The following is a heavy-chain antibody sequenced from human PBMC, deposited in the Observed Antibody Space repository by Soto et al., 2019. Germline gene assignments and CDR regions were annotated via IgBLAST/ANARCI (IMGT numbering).Heavy chain of an antibody. D-gene: IGHD2-2*01. CDR3: ARDPSLVLVPPEEQP. J-gene: IGHJ5*02. V-gene: IGHV3-21*01. CDR2: ISSSSAYI. Sequence: PGGSLRLSCAASGFIFTSYSMNWVRQAPGKGLEWVSSISSSSAYIYYADSVKGRFTISRDNAKNSLYLQMNSLRAEDTAVYYCARDPSLVLVPPEEQPWGQGTLVTVSS. CDR1: GFIFTSYS.